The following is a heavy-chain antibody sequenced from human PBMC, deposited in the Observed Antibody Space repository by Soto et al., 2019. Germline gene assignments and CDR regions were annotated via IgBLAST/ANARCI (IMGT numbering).Heavy chain of an antibody. V-gene: IGHV1-69*12. CDR3: ARNPDTNYYYGMDV. Sequence: QVQLVQSGAAVKKPGSSVKVSCKASGGTFSSYAISWVRQAPGQGLEWMGGIIPIFGTANYAQKFQGRVTITADESTSTAYRELSSLRSEDTAVYYCARNPDTNYYYGMDVWGQGTTVTVSS. CDR2: IIPIFGTA. CDR1: GGTFSSYA. J-gene: IGHJ6*02.